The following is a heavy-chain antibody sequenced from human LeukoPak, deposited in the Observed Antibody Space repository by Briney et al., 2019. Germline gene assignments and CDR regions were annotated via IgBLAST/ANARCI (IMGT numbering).Heavy chain of an antibody. CDR1: GFTVSSDY. J-gene: IGHJ4*02. V-gene: IGHV3-66*01. CDR3: ARVAAPEGHAYYFDY. Sequence: GGSLRLSCAASGFTVSSDYMSWVRQAPGKGLEWVSVIYSGGLTYYADSVKGRFTISRDNSKNTLYLQMNSLRPEGTAVYYCARVAAPEGHAYYFDYWGQGTLVTVSS. CDR2: IYSGGLT.